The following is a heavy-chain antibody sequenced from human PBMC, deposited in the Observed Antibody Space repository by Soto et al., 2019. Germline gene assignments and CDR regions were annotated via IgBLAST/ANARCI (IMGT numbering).Heavy chain of an antibody. V-gene: IGHV4-59*08. Sequence: SETLSLTCTVSGGSISSYYWSWIRQPPGKGLEWIGYIYYSGSTNYNPSLKSRVTISVDTSKNQFSLKLSSVTAADTAVYYCARQDPSGVWLVRYWGQGTLVTVSS. CDR1: GGSISSYY. CDR2: IYYSGST. J-gene: IGHJ4*02. CDR3: ARQDPSGVWLVRY. D-gene: IGHD6-19*01.